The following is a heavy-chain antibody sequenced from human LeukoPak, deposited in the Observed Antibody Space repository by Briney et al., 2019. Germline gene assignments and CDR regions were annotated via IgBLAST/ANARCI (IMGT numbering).Heavy chain of an antibody. Sequence: GGSLRLSCAASGFTFSSYSMNWVRRAPGKGLEWVPSISSSSSYIYYADSVKGRFTISGDNANNPLYMQMNSLRAEDTAVYYCSRARGGMSDYWGQGTLVTVSS. J-gene: IGHJ4*02. CDR3: SRARGGMSDY. CDR1: GFTFSSYS. V-gene: IGHV3-21*01. D-gene: IGHD3-16*01. CDR2: ISSSSSYI.